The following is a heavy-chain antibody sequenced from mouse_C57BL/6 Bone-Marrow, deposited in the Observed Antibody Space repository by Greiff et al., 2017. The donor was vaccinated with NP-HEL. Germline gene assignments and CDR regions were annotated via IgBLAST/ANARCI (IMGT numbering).Heavy chain of an antibody. V-gene: IGHV1-82*01. CDR3: ARSLPLYYFDY. Sequence: VKLQQSGPELVKPGASVKISCKASGYAFSSSWMNWVKQRPGKGLEWIGRIYPGDGDTNYNGKFKGKATLTADKSSSTAYMQLSSLTSEDSAVYFCARSLPLYYFDYWGQGTTLTVSS. J-gene: IGHJ2*01. CDR1: GYAFSSSW. CDR2: IYPGDGDT.